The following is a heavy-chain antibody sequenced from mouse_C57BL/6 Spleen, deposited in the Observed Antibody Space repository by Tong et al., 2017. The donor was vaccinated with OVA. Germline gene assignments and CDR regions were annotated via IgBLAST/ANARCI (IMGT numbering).Heavy chain of an antibody. D-gene: IGHD2-12*01. J-gene: IGHJ2*01. CDR1: GFTFSSYG. V-gene: IGHV5-6*01. Sequence: EVQLQESGGGLVQPGGSLKLSCAASGFTFSSYGMSWVRQTPDKRLEWVATISSGGSYTYYPDSVKGRFTISRDNAKNTLYLQMSSLRSEDTAMYYCASHGVTTAPFDYWGQGTTLTVSS. CDR2: ISSGGSYT. CDR3: ASHGVTTAPFDY.